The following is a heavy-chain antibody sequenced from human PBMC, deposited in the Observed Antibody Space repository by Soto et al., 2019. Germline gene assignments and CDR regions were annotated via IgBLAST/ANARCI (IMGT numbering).Heavy chain of an antibody. Sequence: SETLSLTCTVSGVSITSYFWSWIRQTPGKGLDWIGSISFSGATYSNPSLKGRAALSVDTSENHLSLTLNSVTSADTAVYFCARDRRDGYKRDFELWGEGNQDTVS. V-gene: IGHV4-59*01. CDR1: GVSITSYF. D-gene: IGHD3-9*01. J-gene: IGHJ4*02. CDR3: ARDRRDGYKRDFEL. CDR2: ISFSGAT.